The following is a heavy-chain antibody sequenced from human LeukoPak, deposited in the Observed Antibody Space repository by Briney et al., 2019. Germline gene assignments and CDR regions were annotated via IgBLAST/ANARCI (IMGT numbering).Heavy chain of an antibody. CDR1: GGTFSSYA. V-gene: IGHV1-69*04. CDR2: IIPILGIA. J-gene: IGHJ3*02. D-gene: IGHD1-26*01. CDR3: ARDRLGANDAFDI. Sequence: SVKVSCKASGGTFSSYAISWVRQAPGQGLEWMGRIIPILGIANYAQKFQGRVTMTTDTSTSTAYMELRSLRSDDTAVYYCARDRLGANDAFDIWGQGTMVTVSS.